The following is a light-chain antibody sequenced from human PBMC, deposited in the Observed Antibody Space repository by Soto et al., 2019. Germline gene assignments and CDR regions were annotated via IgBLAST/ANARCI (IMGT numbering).Light chain of an antibody. Sequence: QSALTQPASVSGSPGQSITISCTGTSSDVSSYNYVSWYQHYPGKAPKLMIYEVTYRPSGVSDRFSGSKSGNTASLTISGLQAEDEADYYCSSYTSSNTLVFGGGTKVTV. CDR1: SSDVSSYNY. J-gene: IGLJ3*02. V-gene: IGLV2-14*01. CDR3: SSYTSSNTLV. CDR2: EVT.